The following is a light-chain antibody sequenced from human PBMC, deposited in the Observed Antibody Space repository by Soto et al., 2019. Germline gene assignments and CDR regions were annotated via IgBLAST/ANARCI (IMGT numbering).Light chain of an antibody. CDR1: SGSVSTSYY. V-gene: IGLV8-61*01. CDR2: STN. CDR3: VLYMGSGISV. Sequence: QTVVTQEPSFSVSPGRTVTLTCGLSSGSVSTSYYPSWYQQTPGQAPRTLIYSTNTRSSGVPDRFSGFILGNKAGLTITGAQADDESDYYCVLYMGSGISVFGGGTKLTVL. J-gene: IGLJ2*01.